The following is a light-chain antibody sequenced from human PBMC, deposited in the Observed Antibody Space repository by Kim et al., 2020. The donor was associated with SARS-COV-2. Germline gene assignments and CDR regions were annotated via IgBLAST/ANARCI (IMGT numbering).Light chain of an antibody. CDR3: QQRNSWPPAVT. V-gene: IGKV3-11*01. Sequence: GDRATLSCRASQNIDTYLAWYKQRPGQAPRLLVYDASNRATGVPDRFSGSGSGTDFTLTISSLEPEDFSIYYCQQRNSWPPAVTFGGGTKVDIK. J-gene: IGKJ4*01. CDR1: QNIDTY. CDR2: DAS.